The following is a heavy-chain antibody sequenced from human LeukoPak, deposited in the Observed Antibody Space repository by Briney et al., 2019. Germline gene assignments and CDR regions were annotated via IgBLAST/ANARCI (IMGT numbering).Heavy chain of an antibody. CDR3: ATRRTTVTAFGY. Sequence: ASVKVSCKVSGYTLTELSMHWVRQAPGKGLEWMGGFDPEDGETIYAQKFQGRVTMTEDTSTDTAYMELSSLRSEDTAVYYCATRRTTVTAFGYWGQGTLVTVSS. CDR1: GYTLTELS. CDR2: FDPEDGET. D-gene: IGHD4-17*01. V-gene: IGHV1-24*01. J-gene: IGHJ4*02.